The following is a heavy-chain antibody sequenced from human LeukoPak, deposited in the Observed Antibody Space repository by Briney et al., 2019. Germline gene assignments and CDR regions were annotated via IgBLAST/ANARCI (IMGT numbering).Heavy chain of an antibody. V-gene: IGHV3-30*02. D-gene: IGHD3-10*01. CDR3: AKDLEAYGSGSYYFDY. CDR1: GFTFSSFG. Sequence: PGGSLRLSCAASGFTFSSFGMHWVRQAPGKGLEWVAFIRYDGNNEYYADSVKGRFTISRDNSKNTLYLQMNSLRAEDTAVYYCAKDLEAYGSGSYYFDYWGQGTLVTVSS. CDR2: IRYDGNNE. J-gene: IGHJ4*02.